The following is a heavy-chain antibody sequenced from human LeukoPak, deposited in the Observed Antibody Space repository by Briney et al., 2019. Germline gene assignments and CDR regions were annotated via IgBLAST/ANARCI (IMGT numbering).Heavy chain of an antibody. J-gene: IGHJ4*02. V-gene: IGHV4-38-2*02. CDR1: GYSISSGYY. CDR3: ARGPSGVTYFDY. Sequence: SETLSLTCTVSGYSISSGYYWGWIRQPPGKGLEWIGSIYHSGSTYYNPSLKSRVTISVDTSKNQFSLKLSSVTAADTAVYYCARGPSGVTYFDYWGQGTLVTVSS. D-gene: IGHD2-21*02. CDR2: IYHSGST.